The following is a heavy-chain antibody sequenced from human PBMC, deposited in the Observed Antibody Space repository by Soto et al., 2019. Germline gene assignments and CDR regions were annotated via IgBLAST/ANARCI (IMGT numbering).Heavy chain of an antibody. D-gene: IGHD2-21*01. V-gene: IGHV1-69*02. CDR1: GGTFSSYT. Sequence: QVQLVQSGAEVKKPGSSVKVSCKASGGTFSSYTISWVRQAPGQGLEWMGRIIPILGIANYAQKFQGRVTITADKSTSTAYMELSSLRSEDTAVYYGASPNPQRVSGFLFDYWGQGTRVTVSS. CDR3: ASPNPQRVSGFLFDY. CDR2: IIPILGIA. J-gene: IGHJ4*02.